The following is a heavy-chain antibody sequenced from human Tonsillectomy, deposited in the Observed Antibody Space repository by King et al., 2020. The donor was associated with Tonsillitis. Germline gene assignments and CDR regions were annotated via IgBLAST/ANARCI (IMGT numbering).Heavy chain of an antibody. D-gene: IGHD1-26*01. CDR1: GFTFSSYW. Sequence: VQLVESGGGLVQPGGSLRLSCAASGFTFSSYWMSWVRQAPGKGLEWVANIKQDGSEKYYVDSVKGRFTISRDNAKNSLYLQMNSLRAEDTAVYYCARIRVGATAKTRRLANFDYWGQGTLVTVSS. V-gene: IGHV3-7*04. CDR3: ARIRVGATAKTRRLANFDY. CDR2: IKQDGSEK. J-gene: IGHJ4*02.